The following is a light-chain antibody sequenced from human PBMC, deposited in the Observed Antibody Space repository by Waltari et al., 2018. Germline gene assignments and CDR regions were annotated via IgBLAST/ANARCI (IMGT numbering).Light chain of an antibody. J-gene: IGKJ4*01. CDR2: AAS. V-gene: IGKV1-39*01. CDR1: RSINIY. Sequence: DIQMTQSPSSLSASVGVRVTITCRASRSINIYLSWYQHKPGRAPKLLIYAASSLQSGVPSRFSGFGSGTDFTLTISSLEPDDFATYYCQQSYTAPSFGGGTKVEI. CDR3: QQSYTAPS.